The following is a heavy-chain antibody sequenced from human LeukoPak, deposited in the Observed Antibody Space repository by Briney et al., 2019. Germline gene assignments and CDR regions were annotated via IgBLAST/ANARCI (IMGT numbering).Heavy chain of an antibody. Sequence: GGSLRLSCAASGFIFSSYGMHWVRQAPGKGLEWVAVIWYDGSNKYYADSVKGRFTISRDNSKNTLYLQMNSLRAEDTAVYYCARDADTVVAPDEYFQHWGQGTLVTVSS. CDR2: IWYDGSNK. V-gene: IGHV3-33*01. CDR3: ARDADTVVAPDEYFQH. CDR1: GFIFSSYG. J-gene: IGHJ1*01. D-gene: IGHD4-23*01.